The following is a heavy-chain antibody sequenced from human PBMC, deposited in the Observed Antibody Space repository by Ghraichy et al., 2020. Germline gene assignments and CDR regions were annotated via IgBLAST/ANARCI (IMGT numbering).Heavy chain of an antibody. V-gene: IGHV3-11*01. Sequence: EWITYIKGNSRIIYYADSVKGRFTISRDNGKNSVYLQMNSLRAEDTAVYYCARDGVEGRRWHEYSMDVWGQRARGT. CDR2: IKGNSRII. D-gene: IGHD6-6*01. CDR3: ARDGVEGRRWHEYSMDV. J-gene: IGHJ6*02.